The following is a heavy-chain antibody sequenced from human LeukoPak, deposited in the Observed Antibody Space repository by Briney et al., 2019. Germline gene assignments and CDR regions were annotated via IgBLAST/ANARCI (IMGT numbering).Heavy chain of an antibody. CDR3: ARHVLPDP. D-gene: IGHD5/OR15-5a*01. CDR2: IYYSGST. J-gene: IGHJ5*02. CDR1: GASISSYY. Sequence: PSETLSLTCTVSGASISSYYWSWIRQPPGKGLEWIGYIYYSGSTNYNPSLKSRVTISLDTSKNQFSLKLSSVTAADTAVYYCARHVLPDPWGQGTLVTVSS. V-gene: IGHV4-59*08.